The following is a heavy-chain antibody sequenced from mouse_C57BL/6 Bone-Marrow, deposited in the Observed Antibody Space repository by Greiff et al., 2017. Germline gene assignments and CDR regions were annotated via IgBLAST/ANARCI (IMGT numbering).Heavy chain of an antibody. V-gene: IGHV14-4*01. CDR3: TPTTTVDY. J-gene: IGHJ2*01. D-gene: IGHD1-1*01. CDR2: IDPENGDT. CDR1: GFNIKDDY. Sequence: VQLKQSGAELVRPGASVKLSCTASGFNIKDDYMHWVKQRPEQGLEWIGWIDPENGDTEYASQLHGQATITADTSSNPAYLQLSRLTSEDTAVYYCTPTTTVDYWGQGTTLTVSS.